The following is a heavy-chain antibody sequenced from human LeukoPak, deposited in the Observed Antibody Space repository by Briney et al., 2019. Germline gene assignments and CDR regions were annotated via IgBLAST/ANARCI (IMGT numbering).Heavy chain of an antibody. J-gene: IGHJ6*03. V-gene: IGHV3-48*01. CDR1: GFTFSSYS. CDR3: AREVGVGTTVIGTLTYYYYMDV. Sequence: GGSLRLSCAASGFTFSSYSMNWVRQAPGKGLGWVAYISSSSSTIYYADSVKGRFTISRDNAKNSLYLQMNSLRAEDTAVYYCAREVGVGTTVIGTLTYYYYMDVWGKGTTVTVSS. D-gene: IGHD4-17*01. CDR2: ISSSSSTI.